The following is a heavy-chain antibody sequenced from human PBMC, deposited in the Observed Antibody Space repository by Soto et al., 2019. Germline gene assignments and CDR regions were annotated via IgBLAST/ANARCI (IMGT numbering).Heavy chain of an antibody. V-gene: IGHV3-48*01. Sequence: EVQLVESGGGLVQPGGSLRLSCAASGFTFSSYSMNWVRQAPGKGLGWVSYISSSSSTIYYADSVKGRFTISRDNAKNSRSLQMNSLRAEDKAVYYCARHPERIAQIGWFDPWGQGTLVTVSS. J-gene: IGHJ5*02. CDR2: ISSSSSTI. D-gene: IGHD6-13*01. CDR3: ARHPERIAQIGWFDP. CDR1: GFTFSSYS.